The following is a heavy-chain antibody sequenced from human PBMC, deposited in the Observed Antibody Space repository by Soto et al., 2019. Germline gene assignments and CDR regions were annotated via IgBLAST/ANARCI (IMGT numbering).Heavy chain of an antibody. CDR3: VSDLSVTTKFDY. CDR1: GFTFSSYW. V-gene: IGHV3-74*01. J-gene: IGHJ4*02. D-gene: IGHD4-17*01. Sequence: EVQLVESGGGLVQPGGSLRLSCAASGFTFSSYWMHWVRQAPGKGLVWVSRINGDGTTTGYADFVKGRFSISRDSAKNTLYLQMNCLTADDTAVYYCVSDLSVTTKFDYWGQGTLGTVSS. CDR2: INGDGTTT.